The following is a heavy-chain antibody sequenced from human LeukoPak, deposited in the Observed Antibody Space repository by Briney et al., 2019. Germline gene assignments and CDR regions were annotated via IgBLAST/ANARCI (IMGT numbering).Heavy chain of an antibody. CDR1: GFTFDDYA. D-gene: IGHD3-22*01. V-gene: IGHV3-9*01. CDR3: AKDIKYYDSSGLDY. J-gene: IGHJ4*02. Sequence: GGSLRLSCAASGFTFDDYAMHWVRQAPGKGLEWVSGISWNSGSIDYADSVKGRFTISRDNAKNSLYLQVNSLRAEDTALYYCAKDIKYYDSSGLDYWGQGTLVTVSS. CDR2: ISWNSGSI.